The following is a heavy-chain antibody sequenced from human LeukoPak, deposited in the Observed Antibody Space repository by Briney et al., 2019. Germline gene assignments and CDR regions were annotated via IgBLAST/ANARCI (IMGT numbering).Heavy chain of an antibody. CDR2: IKQDGSEK. CDR3: GRFTRSGDSVY. V-gene: IGHV3-7*04. D-gene: IGHD7-27*01. J-gene: IGHJ4*02. CDR1: GFTLSSYW. Sequence: SGGSLRLSCAASGFTLSSYWMSWVRQAPGKGLEWVANIKQDGSEKQYVDSVKGRFAISRDNAENSLYLQMNSLKAEDTAVYYCGRFTRSGDSVYWGQGTLVTVSS.